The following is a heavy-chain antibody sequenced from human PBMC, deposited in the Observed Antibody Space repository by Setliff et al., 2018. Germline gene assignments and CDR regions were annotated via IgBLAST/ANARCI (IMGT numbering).Heavy chain of an antibody. V-gene: IGHV4-59*11. CDR2: IYYSGST. D-gene: IGHD5-18*01. CDR3: ARVVGYSYGQYYFDY. J-gene: IGHJ4*02. CDR1: GVSISSHY. Sequence: PSETLSLTCTVSGVSISSHYWSWIRQPPGKGLEWIGSIYYSGSTNYNPYLKSRVTISVDTTKNQFPLKLSSVTAADTAVYYCARVVGYSYGQYYFDYWGQGTLVTVSS.